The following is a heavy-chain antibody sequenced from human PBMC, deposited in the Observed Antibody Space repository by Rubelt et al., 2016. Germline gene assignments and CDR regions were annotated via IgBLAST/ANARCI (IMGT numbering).Heavy chain of an antibody. CDR1: GGSISSSSYY. Sequence: QLQLQESGPGLVKPSETLSLTCTVSGGSISSSSYYWGWIRQPPGKGLEWIGSIYYSGSPYYNPSLKSRVTISVDTSKNQFSLKLSSVTAADTAVYYCARHDQVPLAASQSFDYWGQGTLVTVSS. D-gene: IGHD2-15*01. CDR2: IYYSGSP. CDR3: ARHDQVPLAASQSFDY. V-gene: IGHV4-39*01. J-gene: IGHJ4*02.